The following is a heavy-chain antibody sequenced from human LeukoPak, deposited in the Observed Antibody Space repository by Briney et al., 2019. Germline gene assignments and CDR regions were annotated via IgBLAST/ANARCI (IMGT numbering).Heavy chain of an antibody. CDR3: ARDLAHYDFWSGYPYYFDY. Sequence: ASVTVSCKASGYTFTSYGISWVRQAPGQGLEWMGWISAYNGNTNYAQKLQGRVTMTTDTSTSTAYMELRSLRSDDTAVYYCARDLAHYDFWSGYPYYFDYWGQGTLVTVSS. CDR2: ISAYNGNT. CDR1: GYTFTSYG. V-gene: IGHV1-18*01. J-gene: IGHJ4*02. D-gene: IGHD3-3*01.